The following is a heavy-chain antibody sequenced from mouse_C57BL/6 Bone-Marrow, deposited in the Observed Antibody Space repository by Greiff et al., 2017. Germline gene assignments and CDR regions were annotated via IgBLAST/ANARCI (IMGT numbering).Heavy chain of an antibody. D-gene: IGHD1-1*01. CDR1: GFTFSSYA. CDR2: ISDGGSYT. CDR3: ARDRGDYYGSSYYFDY. J-gene: IGHJ2*01. Sequence: EVMLVESGGGLVKPGGSLKLSCAASGFTFSSYAMSWVRQTPEKRLEWVATISDGGSYTYYPDNVQGRFTISRDNAKNNLYLQMSHLKSEDTAMYYCARDRGDYYGSSYYFDYWGQGTTLTVSS. V-gene: IGHV5-4*01.